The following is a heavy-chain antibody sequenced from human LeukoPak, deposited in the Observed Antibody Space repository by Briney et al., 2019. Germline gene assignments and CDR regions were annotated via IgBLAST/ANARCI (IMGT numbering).Heavy chain of an antibody. V-gene: IGHV3-30*04. CDR1: GFTFSSYA. Sequence: GGSLRLSCAVSGFTFSSYAMHWVRQAPGKGLEWEAVISYDGAHKYYADSVKGRFTISRDNSKNTLYLQMNSLRAEDTAVYYCARDVQTVGATTGGLDYWGQGTLATVSS. J-gene: IGHJ4*02. CDR3: ARDVQTVGATTGGLDY. CDR2: ISYDGAHK. D-gene: IGHD1-26*01.